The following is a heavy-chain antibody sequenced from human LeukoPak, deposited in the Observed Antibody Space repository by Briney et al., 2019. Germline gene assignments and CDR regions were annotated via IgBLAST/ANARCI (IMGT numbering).Heavy chain of an antibody. CDR3: ARAHSGSYFPFDY. Sequence: ASVKVSCKASGYTFTGYYMHWVRQAPGQGLEWMGWINPNSGGTNYAQKFQGRVTMTRDTSISTAYMELSRLRSDDTAVYYCARAHSGSYFPFDYWGQGTLVTVSS. CDR1: GYTFTGYY. D-gene: IGHD1-26*01. CDR2: INPNSGGT. J-gene: IGHJ4*02. V-gene: IGHV1-2*02.